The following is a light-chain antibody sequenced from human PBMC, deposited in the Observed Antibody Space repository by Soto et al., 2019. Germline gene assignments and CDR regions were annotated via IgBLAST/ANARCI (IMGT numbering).Light chain of an antibody. CDR1: QDINIY. J-gene: IGKJ5*01. V-gene: IGKV1-33*01. CDR3: QQYDIPPLT. Sequence: DIQMTQSPSSLFAAVVDRVTVTCKATQDINIYLNWYQQKPGKAPNLLIYDASNLEIGVPSRFSGSGSGTHFTFTISSLQTADIGTYYCQQYDIPPLTFGRGTRLEIK. CDR2: DAS.